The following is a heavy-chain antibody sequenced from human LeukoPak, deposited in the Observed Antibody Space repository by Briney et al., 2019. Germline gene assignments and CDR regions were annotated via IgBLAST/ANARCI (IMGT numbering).Heavy chain of an antibody. V-gene: IGHV3-23*01. CDR3: AKETLGYCSGGSCQGLNY. D-gene: IGHD2-15*01. Sequence: SGGSLRLSCAASGFTFSSYAMSWVRQAPGKGLEWVSAISGSGGSTYYADSVKGRFTISRDNSKNTLYLQMNSLRAEDTAIYYCAKETLGYCSGGSCQGLNYWGQGTLVTVSS. J-gene: IGHJ4*02. CDR2: ISGSGGST. CDR1: GFTFSSYA.